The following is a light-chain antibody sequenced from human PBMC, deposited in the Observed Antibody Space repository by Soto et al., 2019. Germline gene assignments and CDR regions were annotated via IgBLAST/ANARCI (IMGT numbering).Light chain of an antibody. CDR3: QQYGSSPPGT. CDR1: QSVSSN. J-gene: IGKJ1*01. Sequence: EIVLTQSPGTLSLSPGETATLSCRASQSVSSNFAWYQQKPGQAPRLLIYGASSRATVIPDRFSGSGSGTDFTLTISGLESEDFAVYYCQQYGSSPPGTFGQGTKVEIK. V-gene: IGKV3-20*01. CDR2: GAS.